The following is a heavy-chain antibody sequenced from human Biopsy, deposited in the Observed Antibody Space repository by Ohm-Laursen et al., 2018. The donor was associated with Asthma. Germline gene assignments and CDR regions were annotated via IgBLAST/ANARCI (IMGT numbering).Heavy chain of an antibody. J-gene: IGHJ4*02. CDR2: IWFDGSNK. D-gene: IGHD3-10*01. Sequence: SLRLSCSASGFTFGSYGPHWVRQAPGKGLEWVADIWFDGSNKHYADSVKGRFTISRDNSKNTLYLQMNSLRAEGTALYYCGRERSYMVDYWGQGTLVIVSS. CDR1: GFTFGSYG. CDR3: GRERSYMVDY. V-gene: IGHV3-33*01.